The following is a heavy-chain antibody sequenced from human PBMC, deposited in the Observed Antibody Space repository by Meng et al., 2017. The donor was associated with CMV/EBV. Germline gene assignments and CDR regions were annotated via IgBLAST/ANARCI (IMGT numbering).Heavy chain of an antibody. CDR1: GGTFSSYA. D-gene: IGHD2-21*02. Sequence: QGQVVQSGAEVKKPGVPVKVSCKASGGTFSSYAISWVRQAPGQGLEWMGGIIPIFGTANYAQKFQGRVTITADESTSTAYMELSSLRSEDTAVYYCAREGYCGGDCFYDYWGQGTLVTVSS. CDR3: AREGYCGGDCFYDY. V-gene: IGHV1-69*12. CDR2: IIPIFGTA. J-gene: IGHJ4*02.